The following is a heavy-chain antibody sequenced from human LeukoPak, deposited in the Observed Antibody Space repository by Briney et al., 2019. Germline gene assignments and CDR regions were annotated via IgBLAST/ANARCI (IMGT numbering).Heavy chain of an antibody. Sequence: GGSLRLSCAASGFTFSSYWMHWVRQAPGKGLVWVSRINSDGSSTSYADSVKGRFTISRDNAKNTLYLQMNSLRAEDTAVYYCARGPYYYDSSGYSLENYWGQGTLVTVSS. D-gene: IGHD3-22*01. J-gene: IGHJ4*02. CDR2: INSDGSST. CDR1: GFTFSSYW. V-gene: IGHV3-74*01. CDR3: ARGPYYYDSSGYSLENY.